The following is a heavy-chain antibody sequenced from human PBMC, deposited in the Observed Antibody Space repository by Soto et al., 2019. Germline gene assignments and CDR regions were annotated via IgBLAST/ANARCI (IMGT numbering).Heavy chain of an antibody. V-gene: IGHV3-30-3*01. CDR1: GFTSSSYA. D-gene: IGHD2-21*02. Sequence: VQLVESGGGVVQPGRSLRLSCAASGFTSSSYAMHWVRQAPGKGLEWVAVISYDGSNKYYADSVKGRFTISRDNSKNTLYLQMYSLRAEDTAVYYCAIPLAYSGGDCYDAVDYWGQGTLVTVSS. J-gene: IGHJ4*02. CDR2: ISYDGSNK. CDR3: AIPLAYSGGDCYDAVDY.